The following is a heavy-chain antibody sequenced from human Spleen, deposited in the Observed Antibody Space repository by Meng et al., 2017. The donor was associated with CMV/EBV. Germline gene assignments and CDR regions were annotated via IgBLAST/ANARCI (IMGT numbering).Heavy chain of an antibody. CDR2: ITSSSNYM. J-gene: IGHJ3*02. Sequence: SCAASGFTFSNYALNWVRQAPGKGLEWVSSITSSSNYMYYADSVKGRFTISRDNAKNSLYLQMNSLRAEDTAVYYCAREDTYDAFDIWGQGTMVTVSS. CDR1: GFTFSNYA. V-gene: IGHV3-21*01. CDR3: AREDTYDAFDI.